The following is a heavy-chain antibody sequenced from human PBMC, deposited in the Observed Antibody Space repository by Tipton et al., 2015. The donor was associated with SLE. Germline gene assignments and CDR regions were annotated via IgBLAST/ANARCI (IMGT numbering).Heavy chain of an antibody. Sequence: TLSLTCSVSGASISSHHWSWLRQPPGKGLEWIGHIFYTGSTIYNPSLKSRVTISIHTSETQFSLKLSSVTAADTAVYYCARDVAGSYCGGDCSDLYYHMDAWGKGTTVPVSS. CDR3: ARDVAGSYCGGDCSDLYYHMDA. D-gene: IGHD2-21*01. V-gene: IGHV4-59*11. J-gene: IGHJ6*03. CDR2: IFYTGST. CDR1: GASISSHH.